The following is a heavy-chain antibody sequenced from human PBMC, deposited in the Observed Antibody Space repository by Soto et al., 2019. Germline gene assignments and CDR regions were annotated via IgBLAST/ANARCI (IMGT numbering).Heavy chain of an antibody. V-gene: IGHV4-31*03. Sequence: QVQLQESGPGLVKPSQTLSLICSVSGDSISRGGHYWNWIRQRPGKGLEWIGYINYSGTTYYDPSLKSRVTISLDTPRNQFSLKLNAVTAGDTAVYFCATTPRSLGMARSYWYLDLWGRGTLVTV. CDR1: GDSISRGGHY. J-gene: IGHJ2*01. CDR3: ATTPRSLGMARSYWYLDL. CDR2: INYSGTT. D-gene: IGHD5-12*01.